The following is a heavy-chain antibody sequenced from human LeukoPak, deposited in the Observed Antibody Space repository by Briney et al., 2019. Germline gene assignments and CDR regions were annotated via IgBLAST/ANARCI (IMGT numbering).Heavy chain of an antibody. V-gene: IGHV3-48*01. Sequence: GGSLRLSCAASGFTFSSYSMNWVRQAPGKGLEWVSYISSSSSNIYYADSVKGRFTISRDNSQNTLYLQMNSLRAEDTAMYYCAREIGGGLHYFHSWGQGTPVTVSS. J-gene: IGHJ4*02. CDR3: AREIGGGLHYFHS. CDR1: GFTFSSYS. D-gene: IGHD1-26*01. CDR2: ISSSSSNI.